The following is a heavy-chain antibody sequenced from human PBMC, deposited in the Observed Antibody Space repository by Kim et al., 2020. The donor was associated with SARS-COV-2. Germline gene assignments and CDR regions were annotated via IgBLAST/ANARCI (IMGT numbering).Heavy chain of an antibody. D-gene: IGHD3-10*01. CDR3: ARATGSYFDLDY. CDR1: GGSINYYY. V-gene: IGHV4-59*01. Sequence: SETLSLTCTVSGGSINYYYWTWIRQPPGKGLEWIGHVYYSGGTKYNPSLKSRVTISVHTSKKQFSLKLTSVTAADTAVYYCARATGSYFDLDYWGQGTLVTVSS. J-gene: IGHJ4*02. CDR2: VYYSGGT.